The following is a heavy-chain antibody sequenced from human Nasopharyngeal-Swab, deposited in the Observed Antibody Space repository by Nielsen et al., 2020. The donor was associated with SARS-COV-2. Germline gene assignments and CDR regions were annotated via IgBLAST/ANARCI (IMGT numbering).Heavy chain of an antibody. CDR1: EFTFSSYG. CDR2: ISYDGSNK. D-gene: IGHD2-15*01. V-gene: IGHV3-30*03. J-gene: IGHJ5*02. CDR3: ARERVAWIVVVVAGREFDP. Sequence: GGSLRLSCEASEFTFSSYGMHWVRQAPGKGLEWAAVISYDGSNKYYADSVKGRFTISRDNSKNTLYLQMNSLRAEDTAVYYCARERVAWIVVVVAGREFDPWGQGTLVTVSS.